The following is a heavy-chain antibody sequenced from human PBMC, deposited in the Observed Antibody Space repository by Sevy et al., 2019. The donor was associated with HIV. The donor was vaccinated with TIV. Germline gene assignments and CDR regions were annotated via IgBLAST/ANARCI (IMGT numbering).Heavy chain of an antibody. CDR1: GGPISSYY. Sequence: SETLSLTCSVSGGPISSYYWSWIRQPPGKRLEWIGYIHYSGSTNYNPSLNSRLTISVDTSKNQFSLRLTSVTAADTAVYYCARDPPVRSGDDSLNWFDPWGQGILVTVSS. V-gene: IGHV4-59*01. CDR3: ARDPPVRSGDDSLNWFDP. CDR2: IHYSGST. D-gene: IGHD5-12*01. J-gene: IGHJ5*02.